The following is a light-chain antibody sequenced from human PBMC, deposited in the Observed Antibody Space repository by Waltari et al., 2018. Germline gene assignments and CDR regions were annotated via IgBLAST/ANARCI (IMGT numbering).Light chain of an antibody. CDR2: DAT. CDR1: SGDIRTYNL. CDR3: GSYAGGTSWV. V-gene: IGLV2-23*01. Sequence: QSALTQPASVAGSPGQSITIPCTGSSGDIRTYNLASWYQQHPGNAPRLLIHDATKRPSGISSRFSGSKSGNTASLTISGLQAEDEADYFCGSYAGGTSWVFGGGTQVTVL. J-gene: IGLJ3*02.